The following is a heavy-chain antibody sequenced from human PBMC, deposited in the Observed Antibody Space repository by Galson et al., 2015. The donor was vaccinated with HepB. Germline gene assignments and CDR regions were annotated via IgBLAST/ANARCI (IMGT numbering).Heavy chain of an antibody. Sequence: SLRLSCAASGFTFSSYAMHWVRQAPGKGLEWVAVISYDGSNKYYADSVKGRFTISRDNSKNTLYLQMNSLRAEDTAVYYCARDLGLGPYYFDYWGQGTLVTVSS. J-gene: IGHJ4*02. CDR1: GFTFSSYA. CDR2: ISYDGSNK. V-gene: IGHV3-30-3*01. D-gene: IGHD7-27*01. CDR3: ARDLGLGPYYFDY.